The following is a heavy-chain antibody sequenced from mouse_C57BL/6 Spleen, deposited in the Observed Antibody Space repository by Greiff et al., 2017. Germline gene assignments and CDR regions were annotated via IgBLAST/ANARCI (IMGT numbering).Heavy chain of an antibody. V-gene: IGHV1-55*01. D-gene: IGHD1-1*01. CDR3: ARQITTVVHAMDD. Sequence: VQLQQSGAELVKPGASVKMSCKASGYTFTSYWITWVKQRPGQGLEWIGDIYPGSGSTNYNEKFKSKATLTVDTSSSTAYMQLSSLTSEDSAVYYCARQITTVVHAMDDWGQGTSVTVSS. J-gene: IGHJ4*01. CDR1: GYTFTSYW. CDR2: IYPGSGST.